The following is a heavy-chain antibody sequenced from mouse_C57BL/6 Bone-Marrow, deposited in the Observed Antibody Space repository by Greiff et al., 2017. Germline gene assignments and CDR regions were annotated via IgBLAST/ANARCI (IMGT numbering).Heavy chain of an antibody. Sequence: EVKVEESGPGLAKPSQTLSLTCSVTGYSITSDYWSWIRTFPGHKLEYIGSISYSGSTYYNPSLNSRNSISRDTSKNHYSPQLNSVTTADTDTYYCERDYYDSSPYWDFDVWGTGTTVTVSS. CDR2: ISYSGST. D-gene: IGHD1-1*01. V-gene: IGHV3-8*01. CDR3: ERDYYDSSPYWDFDV. CDR1: GYSITSDY. J-gene: IGHJ1*03.